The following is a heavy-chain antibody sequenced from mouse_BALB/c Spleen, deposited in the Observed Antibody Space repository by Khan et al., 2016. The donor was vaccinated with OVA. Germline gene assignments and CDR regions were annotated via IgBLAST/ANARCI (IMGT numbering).Heavy chain of an antibody. J-gene: IGHJ2*01. D-gene: IGHD2-3*01. CDR2: IYPGSDNA. CDR1: GYTFTYYV. Sequence: QMQLEESGPELVKPGASVKMSCKASGYTFTYYVITWVKQRTGQGLEWIGEIYPGSDNAYYNERFKGKATLTADKSTSTALMQLSSLQSEDSAVYFCARRDDYYVCFDYWGQGTTLTVSS. V-gene: IGHV1-81*01. CDR3: ARRDDYYVCFDY.